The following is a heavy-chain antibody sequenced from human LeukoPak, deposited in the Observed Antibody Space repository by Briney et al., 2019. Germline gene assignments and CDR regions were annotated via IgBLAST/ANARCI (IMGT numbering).Heavy chain of an antibody. D-gene: IGHD3-10*01. CDR2: IYYSGST. V-gene: IGHV4-39*01. J-gene: IGHJ4*02. CDR1: GGSISSSSYY. CDR3: ARRDYYGSGSSYPFDY. Sequence: SETLSLTCTVSGGSISSSSYYWGWIRQPPGKGLEWIGSIYYSGSTYYNPSLKSRVTISVDTSKNQFSLKLSSVTAADTAVYYRARRDYYGSGSSYPFDYWGQGTLVTVSS.